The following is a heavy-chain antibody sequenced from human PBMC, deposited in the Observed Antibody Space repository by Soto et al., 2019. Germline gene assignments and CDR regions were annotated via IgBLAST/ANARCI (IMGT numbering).Heavy chain of an antibody. CDR2: MNPNTGNS. CDR3: AKEYNWNQLTQSPDY. V-gene: IGHV1-8*01. CDR1: GYTFTSYD. Sequence: ASVKVSCKASGYTFTSYDIYWVRQATGQGLEWMGWMNPNTGNSGYAQKFQGRVTVTSDTSINTVHMELSSLRSEDTAVYYCAKEYNWNQLTQSPDYWGQGTLVTVSS. J-gene: IGHJ4*02. D-gene: IGHD1-20*01.